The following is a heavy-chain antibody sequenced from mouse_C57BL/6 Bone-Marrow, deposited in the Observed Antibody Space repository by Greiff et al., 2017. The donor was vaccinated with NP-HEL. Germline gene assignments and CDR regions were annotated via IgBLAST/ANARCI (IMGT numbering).Heavy chain of an antibody. CDR3: ARKVYYDYDYAMDY. CDR1: GFSLTSYA. Sequence: VQLVESGPGLVAPSQSLSITCTVSGFSLTSYAISWVRQPPGKGLEWLGVIWTGGGTNYNSALKSRLSISKDNSKSQVFLKMNSLQTDDTARYYCARKVYYDYDYAMDYWGQGTSVTVSA. V-gene: IGHV2-9-1*01. J-gene: IGHJ4*01. D-gene: IGHD2-4*01. CDR2: IWTGGGT.